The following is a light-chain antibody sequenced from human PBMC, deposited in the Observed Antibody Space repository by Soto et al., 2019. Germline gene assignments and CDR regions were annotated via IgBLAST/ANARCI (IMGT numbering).Light chain of an antibody. CDR3: QQYGAAPWT. J-gene: IGKJ1*01. Sequence: EVVLTQSPATVSLSPGDTATLSCRASQSVSSRFLAWYQHKPGQAPRLLIYCASTRATDSPDRFSGSGSGTDFTLTIRNLEPDDFAVYFCQQYGAAPWTFGQGTKVEIK. V-gene: IGKV3-20*01. CDR1: QSVSSRF. CDR2: CAS.